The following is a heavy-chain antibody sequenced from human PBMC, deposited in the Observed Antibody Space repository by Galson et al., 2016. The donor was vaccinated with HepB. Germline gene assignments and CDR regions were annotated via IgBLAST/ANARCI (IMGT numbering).Heavy chain of an antibody. CDR1: CGSISPFF. D-gene: IGHD4-23*01. CDR2: IYYSGTT. V-gene: IGHV4-59*01. CDR3: ARSYGGYAFDI. J-gene: IGHJ3*02. Sequence: SETLSLTCTVSCGSISPFFWSWIRQPPGKGLEWIAYIYYSGTTNYNPSLNSRVTISLDTSKSQFSLKVTSVTAADTAVYYCARSYGGYAFDIWGQGTMVTVSS.